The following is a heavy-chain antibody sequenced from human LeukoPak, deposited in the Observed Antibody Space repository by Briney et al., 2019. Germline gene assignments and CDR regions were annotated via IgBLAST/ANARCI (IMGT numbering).Heavy chain of an antibody. CDR1: GYTFTNYD. Sequence: ASVKVSCKTAGYTFTNYDINWVRQATGPGLEWMGWMNPNSGNTGYAQKFQGRVTMTRNTSIITAYMELSSLRSEDTAVYYCARPHCSSTDCHPPEWFDPWGQGTLVTVSS. J-gene: IGHJ5*02. D-gene: IGHD2-2*01. CDR3: ARPHCSSTDCHPPEWFDP. V-gene: IGHV1-8*01. CDR2: MNPNSGNT.